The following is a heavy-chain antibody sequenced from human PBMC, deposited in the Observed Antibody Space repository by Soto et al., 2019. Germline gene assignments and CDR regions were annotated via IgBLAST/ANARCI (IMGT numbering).Heavy chain of an antibody. J-gene: IGHJ6*02. D-gene: IGHD6-13*01. Sequence: QVQLVQSGAEVKKPGASVKVSCKASGYTFTSYGISWVRQAPGQGLEWMGGISAYNGNTNYAQKLQGRVTMTTDTSTRTAYMELRSLRSDDTAVYYCAQSSQQLVFRGHSGLYRDGMAVWCQGTTVTVSS. V-gene: IGHV1-18*01. CDR2: ISAYNGNT. CDR1: GYTFTSYG. CDR3: AQSSQQLVFRGHSGLYRDGMAV.